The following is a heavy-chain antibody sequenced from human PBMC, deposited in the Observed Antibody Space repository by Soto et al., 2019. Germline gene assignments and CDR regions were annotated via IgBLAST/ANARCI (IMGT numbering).Heavy chain of an antibody. J-gene: IGHJ6*03. CDR3: AGESGGATATLDYYYFYMDV. V-gene: IGHV1-2*04. Sequence: QVQLVQSGAEVRKPGASVTVSCRSSGDSFNDYYIHWVRQAPGQGFEWMGWINPNGGVTKHAQKFQGWVSMTRDTSIRTVYMQLSRLRSDDTAVYYCAGESGGATATLDYYYFYMDVWGTGTTVTVSS. CDR1: GDSFNDYY. D-gene: IGHD5-12*01. CDR2: INPNGGVT.